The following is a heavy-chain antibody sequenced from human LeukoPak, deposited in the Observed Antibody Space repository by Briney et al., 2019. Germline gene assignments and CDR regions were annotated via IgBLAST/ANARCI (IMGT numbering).Heavy chain of an antibody. J-gene: IGHJ6*02. Sequence: EASVKVSCKASGGTFSSYAISWVRQAPGQGLEWMGGIIPIFGTANYAQKFQGRVTITADESTSTAYMELSSLRSEDTAVYYCASRSGSYLDYYYYYGMDVWGQGTTVTVSS. CDR2: IIPIFGTA. V-gene: IGHV1-69*13. CDR1: GGTFSSYA. D-gene: IGHD1-26*01. CDR3: ASRSGSYLDYYYYYGMDV.